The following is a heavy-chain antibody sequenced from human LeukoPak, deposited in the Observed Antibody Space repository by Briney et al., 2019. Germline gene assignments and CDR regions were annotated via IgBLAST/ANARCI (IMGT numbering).Heavy chain of an antibody. V-gene: IGHV3-23*01. Sequence: GGSLRLSCAASGFTFSSYAMSWVRQAPGKGLEWVSAISGSGGSTYYADSVKGRFTISRDNSKNTLLLQVNTLKTEDTAVYYCAKKRPGDGDIFDYWGQGTLLTVSS. J-gene: IGHJ4*02. D-gene: IGHD2-21*02. CDR1: GFTFSSYA. CDR2: ISGSGGST. CDR3: AKKRPGDGDIFDY.